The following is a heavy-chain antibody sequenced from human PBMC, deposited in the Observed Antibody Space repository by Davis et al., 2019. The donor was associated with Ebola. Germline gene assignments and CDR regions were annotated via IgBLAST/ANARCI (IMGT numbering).Heavy chain of an antibody. Sequence: ESLKISCAASGFSFSSYWMPWVRQVPGKGLVLVSRIKTDGSLTGYGDSVQARFIISRDNAKNTVYLQMNDLRAEDKAGYYCSSRRRVFALAYWGQGALVTVSS. V-gene: IGHV3-74*01. CDR2: IKTDGSLT. CDR1: GFSFSSYW. J-gene: IGHJ4*02. D-gene: IGHD3-3*01. CDR3: SSRRRVFALAY.